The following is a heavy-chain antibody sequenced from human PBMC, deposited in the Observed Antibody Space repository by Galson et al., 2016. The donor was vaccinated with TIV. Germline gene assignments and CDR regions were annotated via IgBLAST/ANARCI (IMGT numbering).Heavy chain of an antibody. CDR2: IDWDGDK. V-gene: IGHV2-70*11. Sequence: PALVKPTQTLTLTCSFSGFSLRTSGMCVSWIRQPPGKALEWLARIDWDGDKYYNASLKTRVSISKDTSKNPVVLTMTNMDQVDTGTYYCARNSGHYYGMDVWGQGTTVTVSS. CDR1: GFSLRTSGMC. CDR3: ARNSGHYYGMDV. J-gene: IGHJ6*02.